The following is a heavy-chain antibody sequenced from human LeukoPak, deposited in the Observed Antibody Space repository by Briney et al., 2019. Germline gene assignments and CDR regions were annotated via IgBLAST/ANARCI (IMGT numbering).Heavy chain of an antibody. Sequence: ASVKVSCKVSGYTLTELSMHWVRQAPGKGLEWRGGFDPEDGETIYAQKFQGRVTMTEDTSTDTAYMELSSLRSEDTAVYYCASRGYSGYASAYYFDYWGQGTLVTVSS. CDR1: GYTLTELS. CDR2: FDPEDGET. D-gene: IGHD5-12*01. V-gene: IGHV1-24*01. CDR3: ASRGYSGYASAYYFDY. J-gene: IGHJ4*02.